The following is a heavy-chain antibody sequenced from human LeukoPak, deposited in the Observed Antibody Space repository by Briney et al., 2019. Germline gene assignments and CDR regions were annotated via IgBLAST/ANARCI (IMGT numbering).Heavy chain of an antibody. CDR1: GYTFSSYD. CDR3: ARRVGSGWPVQH. J-gene: IGHJ1*01. Sequence: ASVKVSCKASGYTFSSYDIYWVRQATGQGLEWMGWMNPNSGNTGYAQKFQGRLNMTRNTSIDTAYMELSSLRSDDTAVYYCARRVGSGWPVQHWGQGTLVTVSS. CDR2: MNPNSGNT. V-gene: IGHV1-8*01. D-gene: IGHD6-19*01.